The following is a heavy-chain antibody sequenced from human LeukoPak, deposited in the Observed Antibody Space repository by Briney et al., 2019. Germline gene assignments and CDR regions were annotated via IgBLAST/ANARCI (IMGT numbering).Heavy chain of an antibody. J-gene: IGHJ4*02. V-gene: IGHV1-2*02. CDR2: INPYSGAT. D-gene: IGHD6-13*01. CDR3: ARGGPSGSSYLWADY. Sequence: ASVKVSCKAPGYSITGYYIHWVRQAPGQGLEWMGWINPYSGATNYAQKFQGRVTMTRDTSISTAFMELSRLTSDDTAFYYCARGGPSGSSYLWADYWGQGTLVTVSS. CDR1: GYSITGYY.